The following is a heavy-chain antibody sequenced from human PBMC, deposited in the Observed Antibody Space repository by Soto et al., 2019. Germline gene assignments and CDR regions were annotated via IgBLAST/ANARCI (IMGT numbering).Heavy chain of an antibody. CDR2: ISYDGSNK. V-gene: IGHV3-30-3*01. CDR1: GFTFSSYA. CDR3: ARGYYDSSGYYYRNGPDAFDI. J-gene: IGHJ3*02. D-gene: IGHD3-22*01. Sequence: GGSLRLSCAASGFTFSSYAMHWVRQAPGKGLEWMAVISYDGSNKYYADSVKGRFTISRDNSKNTLYLQMNSLRAEDTAVYYCARGYYDSSGYYYRNGPDAFDIWGQGTMVTVSS.